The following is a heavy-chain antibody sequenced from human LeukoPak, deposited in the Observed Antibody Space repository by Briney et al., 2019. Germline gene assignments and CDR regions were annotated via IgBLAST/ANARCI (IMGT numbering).Heavy chain of an antibody. J-gene: IGHJ4*02. CDR1: GGSISSTSYY. Sequence: PSETLSLTCTVSGGSISSTSYYWGWIRQPPGKRLEWIGSIYYSGSTYYNPSLKSRVTISVDTSKNQFSLKLSSVTAADTAVYYCASIRRFLEWLLCFDYWGQGTLVTVSS. CDR2: IYYSGST. D-gene: IGHD3-3*01. CDR3: ASIRRFLEWLLCFDY. V-gene: IGHV4-39*01.